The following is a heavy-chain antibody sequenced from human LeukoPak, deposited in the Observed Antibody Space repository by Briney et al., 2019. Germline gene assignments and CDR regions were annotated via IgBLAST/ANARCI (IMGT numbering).Heavy chain of an antibody. CDR2: TYYRSKWYN. CDR1: GDSVSSNSAA. CDR3: AREGPPLNSSSWYLMDYYYYGMDV. J-gene: IGHJ6*02. V-gene: IGHV6-1*01. Sequence: SQTLSLTCAISGDSVSSNSAAWNWIRQSPSRGLEWLGRTYYRSKWYNDYAVSVKSRIIINPDTSKNQFSLQLNSVTPEDTAVYYCAREGPPLNSSSWYLMDYYYYGMDVWGQGTTVTVSS. D-gene: IGHD6-13*01.